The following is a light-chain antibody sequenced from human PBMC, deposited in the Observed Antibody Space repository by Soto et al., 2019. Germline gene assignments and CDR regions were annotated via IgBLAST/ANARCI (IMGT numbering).Light chain of an antibody. V-gene: IGKV3-11*01. CDR3: QQRSNWPPTWT. Sequence: EIVLTQSPATLSLSPGERATLSCRASQSVSTYLAWYHQKPGQAPRLLIYDASTRATGIPARFSGSGSGTDFTLTIISLEPEDFAVYYCQQRSNWPPTWTFGQGAKVEIK. CDR1: QSVSTY. J-gene: IGKJ1*01. CDR2: DAS.